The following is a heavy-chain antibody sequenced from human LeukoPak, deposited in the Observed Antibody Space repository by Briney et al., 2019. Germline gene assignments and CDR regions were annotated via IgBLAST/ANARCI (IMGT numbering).Heavy chain of an antibody. CDR3: ARGGGSSWYRYYYYYMDV. J-gene: IGHJ6*03. CDR1: GGSISSYY. D-gene: IGHD6-13*01. Sequence: SETLSLTCTVSGGSISSYYWSWIRQPPGKGLEWIGYIYYSGSTNYNPSLKSRVTISVDTSKNQFSLKLSSVTAADTAVYYCARGGGSSWYRYYYYYMDVWGKGTTVTVSS. V-gene: IGHV4-59*01. CDR2: IYYSGST.